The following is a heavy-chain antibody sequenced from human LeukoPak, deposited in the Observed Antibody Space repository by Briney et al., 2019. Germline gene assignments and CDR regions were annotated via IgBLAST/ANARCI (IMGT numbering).Heavy chain of an antibody. Sequence: ASVKVSCKTSGYTFTGYHLHWVRQAPGQGLEWMGSINPNSGFTNYAQRFQGRVTMTRDTFISTVYMELSRLTSDDTAVYSCARDGGNWYVGYWGQGTLVTVSS. CDR1: GYTFTGYH. V-gene: IGHV1-2*02. D-gene: IGHD1-1*01. CDR3: ARDGGNWYVGY. J-gene: IGHJ4*02. CDR2: INPNSGFT.